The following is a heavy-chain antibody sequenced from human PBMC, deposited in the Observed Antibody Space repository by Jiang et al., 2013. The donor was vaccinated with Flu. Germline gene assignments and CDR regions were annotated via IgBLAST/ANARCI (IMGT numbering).Heavy chain of an antibody. Sequence: KPTQTLTLTCTFSGFSLSTRGEGXGWIRQPPGKALEWLGIIYWDDDNRYSPSLKSRLTITKDTSKNQVVLTMTNMDPVDTGTYYCAHRREDSSGHPFDYWGQGTLVTVSS. D-gene: IGHD3-22*01. CDR1: GFSLSTRGEG. CDR3: AHRREDSSGHPFDY. J-gene: IGHJ4*02. V-gene: IGHV2-5*02. CDR2: IYWDDDN.